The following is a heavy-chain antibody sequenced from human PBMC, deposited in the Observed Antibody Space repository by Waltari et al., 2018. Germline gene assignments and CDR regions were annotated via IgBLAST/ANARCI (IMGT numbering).Heavy chain of an antibody. CDR3: AKEWEDTAMVAYYFDS. J-gene: IGHJ4*02. D-gene: IGHD5-18*01. V-gene: IGHV3-23*01. CDR2: ITGSGLTT. CDR1: MFPFSNYA. Sequence: EVHLLESGGGLVQPGGSLRLSCTTSMFPFSNYALSWVRQAPGKGLGWVSAITGSGLTTYDADSGKGRFTVSRDNTRNTVFLQMNTLRGDDTAVYYCAKEWEDTAMVAYYFDSWGQGTLVTVSS.